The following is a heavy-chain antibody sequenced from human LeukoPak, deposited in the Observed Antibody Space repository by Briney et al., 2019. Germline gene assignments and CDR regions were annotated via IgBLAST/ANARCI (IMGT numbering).Heavy chain of an antibody. J-gene: IGHJ4*02. CDR1: GFTFSSYS. V-gene: IGHV3-21*01. D-gene: IGHD5-12*01. CDR3: ARGPYGGYATPSDY. Sequence: GVSLRLSCAASGFTFSSYSMIWVRQAPGKGLEWVSSISSSSSYIYYADSVKGRFTISRDNAKNSLYLQMNSLRAEDTAVYYCARGPYGGYATPSDYWGQGTLVTVSS. CDR2: ISSSSSYI.